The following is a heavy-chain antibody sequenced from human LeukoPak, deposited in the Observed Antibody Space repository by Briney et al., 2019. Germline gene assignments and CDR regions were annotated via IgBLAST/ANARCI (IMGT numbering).Heavy chain of an antibody. J-gene: IGHJ4*02. V-gene: IGHV3-74*01. CDR1: GFTFSSYA. D-gene: IGHD4-23*01. CDR3: ARAVGNSEDFDY. CDR2: IKSDGSST. Sequence: GGSLRLSCAASGFTFSSYAMHWVRQAPGKGLVWVSRIKSDGSSTSYADSVKGRFTISRDNAKNTLYLQMNSLRAEDTAVYYCARAVGNSEDFDYWGQGTLVTVSS.